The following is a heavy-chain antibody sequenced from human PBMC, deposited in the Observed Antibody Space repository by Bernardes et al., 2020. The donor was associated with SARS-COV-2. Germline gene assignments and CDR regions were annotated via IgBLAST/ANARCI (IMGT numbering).Heavy chain of an antibody. J-gene: IGHJ4*02. V-gene: IGHV3-23*01. D-gene: IGHD1-26*01. CDR2: ISGSGGST. CDR1: GFTFSSYA. Sequence: LKVFCAACGFTFSSYAMSWVRQAPGKGLEWVSAISGSGGSTYYADSVKGRFTISRDNSKNTLYLQMNSLRAEDTAVYYCAKDQGRRGFWGQGTLVTVSS. CDR3: AKDQGRRGF.